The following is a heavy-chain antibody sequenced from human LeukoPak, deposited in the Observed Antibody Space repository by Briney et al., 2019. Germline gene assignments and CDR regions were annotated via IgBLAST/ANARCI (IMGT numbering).Heavy chain of an antibody. J-gene: IGHJ4*02. CDR2: IGTAGDT. V-gene: IGHV3-13*01. D-gene: IGHD5-18*01. CDR3: ARGAWKPRSDTAMAPSVDY. CDR1: GFTFSSYG. Sequence: PGGTLRLSCAASGFTFSSYGMSWVRQAPGKGLEWVSAIGTAGDTYYPGSVKGRFTISRENAKNSLYLQMNSLRAGDTAVYYCARGAWKPRSDTAMAPSVDYWGQGTLVTVSS.